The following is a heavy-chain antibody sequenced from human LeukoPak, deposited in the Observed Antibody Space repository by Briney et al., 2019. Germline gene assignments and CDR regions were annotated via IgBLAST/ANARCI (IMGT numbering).Heavy chain of an antibody. CDR1: GFTFSSNA. J-gene: IGHJ6*02. CDR3: ASGYSHTLYYYYGMDV. CDR2: ISGSGGST. D-gene: IGHD3-22*01. V-gene: IGHV3-23*01. Sequence: GGPLRLSCAASGFTFSSNAMSWVRQAPGKGLGWVSAISGSGGSTYYADSVKGRFTISRDNSKNTLYLHMNSLRAEDTAVYYCASGYSHTLYYYYGMDVWGQGTTVTVSS.